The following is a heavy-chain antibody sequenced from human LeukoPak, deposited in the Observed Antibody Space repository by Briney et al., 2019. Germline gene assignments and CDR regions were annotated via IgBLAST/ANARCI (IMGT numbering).Heavy chain of an antibody. CDR3: ATEYCTDKGNFDL. CDR1: GFPFSTYW. D-gene: IGHD2/OR15-2a*01. CDR2: IDEGGRAE. Sequence: PGGSLRLSCAASGFPFSTYWMSWVRQAPGQGLEWVANIDEGGRAENYVDSVKGRYTISRDNAKNSQVLQMTSLRREDTAVYYRATEYCTDKGNFDLWGRGALVTVSS. V-gene: IGHV3-7*02. J-gene: IGHJ2*01.